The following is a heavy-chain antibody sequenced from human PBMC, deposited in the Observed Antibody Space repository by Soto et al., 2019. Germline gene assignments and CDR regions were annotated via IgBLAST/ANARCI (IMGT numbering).Heavy chain of an antibody. Sequence: SVKVSCKASGFTFTSSAMQWVRQARGQRLEWIGWIVVGSGNTNYAQKFQERVTITRDMSTSTAYMELSSLRSEDTAVYYCAAVTGYSSGWIHTDYWGQGTLVTVSS. CDR2: IVVGSGNT. CDR1: GFTFTSSA. J-gene: IGHJ4*02. V-gene: IGHV1-58*02. CDR3: AAVTGYSSGWIHTDY. D-gene: IGHD6-19*01.